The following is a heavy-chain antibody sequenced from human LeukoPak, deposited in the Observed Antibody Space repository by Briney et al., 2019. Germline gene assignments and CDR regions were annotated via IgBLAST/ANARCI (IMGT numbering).Heavy chain of an antibody. CDR1: GYTFTGYY. J-gene: IGHJ4*02. CDR3: ARTGDGSFDY. Sequence: ASVKVSCKASGYTFTGYYMHWVRQAPGQGLEWMGWINPNSGGTNYAQKFQGKVTMTRDTSISTAYLELSNLSSDDTAVYYCARTGDGSFDYWGQGTLVTVSS. CDR2: INPNSGGT. V-gene: IGHV1-2*02. D-gene: IGHD2-15*01.